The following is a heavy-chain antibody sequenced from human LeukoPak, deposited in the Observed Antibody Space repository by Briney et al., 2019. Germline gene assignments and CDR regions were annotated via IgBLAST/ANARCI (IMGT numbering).Heavy chain of an antibody. D-gene: IGHD3-10*01. Sequence: PSETLSLTCAVYGGSFSGYYWSGIRQPPRKGLEWIGEINHSGSTNYNPSLKTRVTISVDTPKTLFSLKLSSVTAADTAVYYCARGSITMVPGVRGWFDPWGQGTLVTVSS. V-gene: IGHV4-34*01. CDR2: INHSGST. J-gene: IGHJ5*02. CDR3: ARGSITMVPGVRGWFDP. CDR1: GGSFSGYY.